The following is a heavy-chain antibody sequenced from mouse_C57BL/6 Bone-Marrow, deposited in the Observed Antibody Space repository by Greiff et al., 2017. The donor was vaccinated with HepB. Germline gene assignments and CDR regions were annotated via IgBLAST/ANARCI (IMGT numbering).Heavy chain of an antibody. V-gene: IGHV6-3*01. CDR2: IRLKSDNYAT. Sequence: EVKVEESGGGLVQPGGSMKLSCVASGFTFSNYWMNWVRQSPEKGLEWVAQIRLKSDNYATHYAESVKGRFTISRDDSKSSVYLQMNNLRAEDTGIYYCTAYYYGSSWGFAYWGQGTLVTVSA. CDR3: TAYYYGSSWGFAY. CDR1: GFTFSNYW. J-gene: IGHJ3*01. D-gene: IGHD1-1*01.